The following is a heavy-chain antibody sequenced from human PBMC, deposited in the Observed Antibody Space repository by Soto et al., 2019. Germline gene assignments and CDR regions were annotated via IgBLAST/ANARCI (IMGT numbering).Heavy chain of an antibody. V-gene: IGHV3-30*03. D-gene: IGHD3-9*01. J-gene: IGHJ4*02. CDR1: GFTFSSYG. CDR2: ISYDGSNK. Sequence: QVQLVESGGGVVQPGRSLRLSCAASGFTFSSYGMHWVRQAPGKGLEWVAVISYDGSNKYYADSVKGRFTISRDNSKNTLYLQMNSLRAEDTAVYYCAREPNYDILTGYYVLDYWGQGTLVTVSS. CDR3: AREPNYDILTGYYVLDY.